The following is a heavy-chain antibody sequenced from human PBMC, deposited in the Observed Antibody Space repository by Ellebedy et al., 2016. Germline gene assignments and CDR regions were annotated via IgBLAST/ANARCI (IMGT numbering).Heavy chain of an antibody. Sequence: SVKVSCXASGIPFHTSAVQWVRQARGEGLEWLGLIVVGGGHTSSAQTFQDRVSFTSDLSSSSVYMELRSLRADDTAIYYCAADAGRGQTYSRFDSWGQGTLVIVSS. V-gene: IGHV1-58*01. J-gene: IGHJ5*01. CDR3: AADAGRGQTYSRFDS. D-gene: IGHD1-26*01. CDR1: GIPFHTSA. CDR2: IVVGGGHT.